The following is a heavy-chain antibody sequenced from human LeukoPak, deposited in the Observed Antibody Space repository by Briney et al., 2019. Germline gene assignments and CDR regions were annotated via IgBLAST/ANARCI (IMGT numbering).Heavy chain of an antibody. J-gene: IGHJ4*02. V-gene: IGHV4-39*01. CDR3: ARRPLGYCSSTSCPTPYYFDY. CDR1: GGSISSSSNY. Sequence: PSETLSLTCTVSGGSISSSSNYWGWIRQPPGKGLEWIGSIYYSGSTYYNPSLKSRVTISVDTSKNQFSLKLSSVTAADTAVYYCARRPLGYCSSTSCPTPYYFDYWGQGTLVTVSS. D-gene: IGHD2-2*01. CDR2: IYYSGST.